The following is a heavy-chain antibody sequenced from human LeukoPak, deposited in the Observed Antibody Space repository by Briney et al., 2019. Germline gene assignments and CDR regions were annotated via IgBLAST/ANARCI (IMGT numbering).Heavy chain of an antibody. CDR3: ARGRTFDN. CDR1: GGSISSYY. J-gene: IGHJ4*02. CDR2: IYDRGRT. V-gene: IGHV4-59*01. Sequence: SETLSLTCTVSGGSISSYYWSWIRQPPGKGLEWIGNIYDRGRTKYNPSLKSRVTISVDTSKNQFSLRLSSVTAADTAVYYCARGRTFDNWGRGTLVTVSS.